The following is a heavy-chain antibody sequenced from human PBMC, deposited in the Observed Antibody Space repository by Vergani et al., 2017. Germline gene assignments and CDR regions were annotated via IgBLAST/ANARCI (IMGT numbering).Heavy chain of an antibody. J-gene: IGHJ6*03. CDR3: ATDPNWGSVYYYMDV. Sequence: QVQLVESGGGVVQPGRSLRLSCAASGFTFSSYGMHWVRPAPGTGLEWVAVISYDGSNKYYADSVKGRFTISRYNSKNTLYLQMNSLIAEDTSVYYFATDPNWGSVYYYMDVWGKGTTVTVSS. D-gene: IGHD7-27*01. V-gene: IGHV3-30*03. CDR1: GFTFSSYG. CDR2: ISYDGSNK.